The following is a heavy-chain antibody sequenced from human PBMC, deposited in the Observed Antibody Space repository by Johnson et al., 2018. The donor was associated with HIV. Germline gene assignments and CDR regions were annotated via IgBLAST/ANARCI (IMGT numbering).Heavy chain of an antibody. CDR1: GFTFSTYA. D-gene: IGHD1-1*01. CDR3: ARVPPFGTHPDGAFDI. J-gene: IGHJ3*02. V-gene: IGHV3-48*03. Sequence: VQLVESGGGLVQPGGSLRLSCAASGFTFSTYAMYWVRQAPGKGLEWISYISSGGSTKYYADSVKGRFTISRDNAKNSLYLQMNSLRAEDTAVYYCARVPPFGTHPDGAFDIWGQGTMVTVSS. CDR2: ISSGGSTK.